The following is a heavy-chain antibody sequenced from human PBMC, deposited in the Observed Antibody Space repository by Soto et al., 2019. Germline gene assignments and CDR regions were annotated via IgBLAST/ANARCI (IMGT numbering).Heavy chain of an antibody. CDR1: GFTFSSYG. V-gene: IGHV3-33*01. J-gene: IGHJ4*02. CDR2: IWYDGSNK. Sequence: VQLVESGGGVVQPGRSLRLSCAASGFTFSSYGMHWVRQAPGKGLEWVAVIWYDGSNKYYADSVKGRFTISRDNSKNTLYLQMNSLRAEDTAVYYCARDGGYCSGGSCYRRHYFDYWGQGTLVTVSS. D-gene: IGHD2-15*01. CDR3: ARDGGYCSGGSCYRRHYFDY.